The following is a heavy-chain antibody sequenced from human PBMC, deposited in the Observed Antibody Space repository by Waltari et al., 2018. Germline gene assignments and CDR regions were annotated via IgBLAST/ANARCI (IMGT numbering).Heavy chain of an antibody. CDR1: GGSTSPSY. V-gene: IGHV4-59*05. Sequence: QVQLQESGPGLVKPSETLSLTCTVSGGSTSPSYWSWVRQSPGKGLEWIGSISYSGSTYYNPSLKSRVTISVDTSKNQFSLKLSSVTAADTAVYYCARQHDSSVFLWYFDLWGRGTLVTVSS. CDR2: ISYSGST. D-gene: IGHD3-22*01. J-gene: IGHJ2*01. CDR3: ARQHDSSVFLWYFDL.